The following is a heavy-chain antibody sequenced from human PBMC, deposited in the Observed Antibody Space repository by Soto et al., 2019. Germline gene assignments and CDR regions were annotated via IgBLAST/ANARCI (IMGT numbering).Heavy chain of an antibody. V-gene: IGHV5-51*01. D-gene: IGHD6-13*01. Sequence: EVQLVQSGAEVKKPGESLKISCKGSGYSFTSYWIGWVRQMPGKGLEWMGIIYPGDSDTRYSPSFQGQVTISADKSISTDNLQWSRLKASDTAMYYCARTAAAGKYHYGVDVWGQGTTVTVSS. J-gene: IGHJ6*02. CDR3: ARTAAAGKYHYGVDV. CDR2: IYPGDSDT. CDR1: GYSFTSYW.